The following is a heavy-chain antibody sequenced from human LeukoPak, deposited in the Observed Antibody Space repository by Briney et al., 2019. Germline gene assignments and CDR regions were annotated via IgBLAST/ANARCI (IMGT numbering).Heavy chain of an antibody. D-gene: IGHD6-6*01. Sequence: PSETLSLTCAVYGGSFSGYYWSWIRQPPGKGLEWIGEIIHSGSTNYNPSLKSRVTISVDTSKNQFSLKLSSVTAADTAVYYCATGAKQLVFRYYYYYYMDVWGKGTTVTVSS. V-gene: IGHV4-34*01. CDR1: GGSFSGYY. CDR3: ATGAKQLVFRYYYYYYMDV. J-gene: IGHJ6*03. CDR2: IIHSGST.